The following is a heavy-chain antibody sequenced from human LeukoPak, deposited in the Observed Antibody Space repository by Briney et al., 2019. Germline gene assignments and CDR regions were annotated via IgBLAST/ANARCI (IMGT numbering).Heavy chain of an antibody. Sequence: GGSLRLSCAASGFTFGDLYMTWVRQAPGRGLEWVSYISGSGSTISYADSVKGRFTVSRDNAKNSLYLQMNSLRPEDTAVYYCARRDYDILTCYYNSGTYHYCYTDVWGKGTTVTVSS. V-gene: IGHV3-11*01. CDR2: ISGSGSTI. J-gene: IGHJ6*03. CDR1: GFTFGDLY. CDR3: ARRDYDILTCYYNSGTYHYCYTDV. D-gene: IGHD3-9*01.